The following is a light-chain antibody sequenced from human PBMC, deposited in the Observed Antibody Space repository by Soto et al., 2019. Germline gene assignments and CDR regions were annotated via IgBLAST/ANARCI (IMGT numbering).Light chain of an antibody. J-gene: IGKJ4*01. CDR2: AAS. CDR1: QGISSW. V-gene: IGKV1-12*01. Sequence: DFPMTQSPSFVSASVGDRVTITCRASQGISSWLARYQHKPGRAPKLLIDAASSLERGVPSGLSCSGSGTHYTLTTSSLQPEDFSTYYCPQTNSFPLTFGGGTKVEIK. CDR3: PQTNSFPLT.